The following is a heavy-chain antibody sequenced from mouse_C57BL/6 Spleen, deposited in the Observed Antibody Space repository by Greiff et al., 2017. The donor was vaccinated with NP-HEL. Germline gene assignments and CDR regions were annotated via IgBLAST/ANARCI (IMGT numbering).Heavy chain of an antibody. V-gene: IGHV3-6*01. J-gene: IGHJ1*03. CDR1: GYSITSGYY. CDR2: ISYDGSN. CDR3: ARASYYGNSYWYFDV. Sequence: EVQLQESGPGLVKPSQSLSLTCSVTGYSITSGYYWNWIRQFPGNKLEWMGYISYDGSNNYNPSLKNRISITRDTSKNQFFLKLNSVTTEDTATYYCARASYYGNSYWYFDVWGTGTTVTVSS. D-gene: IGHD2-1*01.